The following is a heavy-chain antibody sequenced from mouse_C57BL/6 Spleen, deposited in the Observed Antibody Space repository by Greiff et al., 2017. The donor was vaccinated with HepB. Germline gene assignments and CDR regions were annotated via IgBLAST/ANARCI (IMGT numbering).Heavy chain of an antibody. CDR3: ARHGATVVAPDAMDY. CDR2: ISSGGSYT. D-gene: IGHD1-1*01. J-gene: IGHJ4*01. Sequence: EVQGVESGGDLVKPGGSLKLSCAASGFTFSSYGMSWVRQTPDKRLEWVATISSGGSYTYYPDSVKGRFTISRDNAKNTLYLQMSSLKSEDTAMYYCARHGATVVAPDAMDYWGQGTSVTVSS. CDR1: GFTFSSYG. V-gene: IGHV5-6*01.